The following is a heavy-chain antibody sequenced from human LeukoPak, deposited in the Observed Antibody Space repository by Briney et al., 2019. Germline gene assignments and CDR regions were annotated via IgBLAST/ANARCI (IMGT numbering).Heavy chain of an antibody. CDR2: IYPGDSDT. CDR3: ARLPYYYDSSGYSYYYYMDV. V-gene: IGHV5-51*01. Sequence: GESLKISCKGSGYSFTSYWIGWVRQMPGKGLEWMGIIYPGDSDTRYSPSFQGQVTISADKSTSTAYLQWSSLKASDTAMYYCARLPYYYDSSGYSYYYYMDVWGKGTTVTVSS. D-gene: IGHD3-22*01. CDR1: GYSFTSYW. J-gene: IGHJ6*03.